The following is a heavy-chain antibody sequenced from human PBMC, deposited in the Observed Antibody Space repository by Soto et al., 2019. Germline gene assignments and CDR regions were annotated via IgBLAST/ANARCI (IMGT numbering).Heavy chain of an antibody. V-gene: IGHV3-23*01. J-gene: IGHJ4*02. CDR1: GFTFSSYA. CDR2: LSGSGGST. CDR3: AKDRITMVRGVIKGRDYFDY. D-gene: IGHD3-10*01. Sequence: EVQLLESGGGLVQPGGSLRLSCAASGFTFSSYAMSWVRQAPGKRLEWVSALSGSGGSTYYADSVKGRFTISRDNSKNTLYLQMNSLRAEDTAVYYCAKDRITMVRGVIKGRDYFDYWGQGTLVTVSS.